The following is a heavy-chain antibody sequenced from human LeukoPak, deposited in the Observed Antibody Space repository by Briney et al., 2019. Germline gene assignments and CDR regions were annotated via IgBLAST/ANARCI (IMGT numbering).Heavy chain of an antibody. CDR2: ISHSGGDK. Sequence: GGSLRLSCAASGFAFSNYGMHWVRQAPGKGLEWAAVISHSGGDKYYADSLKGRFTISRDNSKIALFLQMNSLRDEDTGVYYCAKDHFGSGTTMDVWGQGTTVTVSS. J-gene: IGHJ6*02. D-gene: IGHD3-10*01. V-gene: IGHV3-30*18. CDR1: GFAFSNYG. CDR3: AKDHFGSGTTMDV.